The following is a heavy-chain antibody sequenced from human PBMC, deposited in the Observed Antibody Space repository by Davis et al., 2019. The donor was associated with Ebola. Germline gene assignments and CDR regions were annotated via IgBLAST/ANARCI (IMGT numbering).Heavy chain of an antibody. CDR1: GFTFSTYA. J-gene: IGHJ3*02. Sequence: GESLKISCATSGFTFSTYAMHWVRQAPGKGLEWVSAISASAGSTFYADSVNGRFTISRDNSQSTLYLQMNTLRADDTAVYYCAKDLGTSGVFDNWGQGTVVTVSS. CDR2: ISASAGST. D-gene: IGHD1-7*01. CDR3: AKDLGTSGVFDN. V-gene: IGHV3-23*01.